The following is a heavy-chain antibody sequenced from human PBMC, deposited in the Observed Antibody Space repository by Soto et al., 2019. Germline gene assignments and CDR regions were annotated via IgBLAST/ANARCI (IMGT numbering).Heavy chain of an antibody. CDR2: ASHSGT. J-gene: IGHJ5*02. Sequence: SETLSLTCTVSGGSISDSFWNWIRQTPRKGLEWIGHASHSGTIYNPSFESRVTISIDTSKNQFSLRLTSVTAADTAVYYCARRVLMTMWGADNWLDPWGQGTLVTVSS. CDR1: GGSISDSF. V-gene: IGHV4-59*08. D-gene: IGHD3-10*02. CDR3: ARRVLMTMWGADNWLDP.